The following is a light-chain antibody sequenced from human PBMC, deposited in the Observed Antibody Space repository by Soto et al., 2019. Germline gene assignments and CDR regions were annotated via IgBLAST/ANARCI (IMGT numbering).Light chain of an antibody. CDR1: SSDVGAYNY. CDR2: EVT. Sequence: QSALTQPPSASGSLGQSVTISCTGTSSDVGAYNYVSWYQQHPGKAPKLMIYEVTRRPSGVPDRFSGSKSGNTASLNVSGLQAEDEADYYCCSYRGSDTSYVFGTGTKLTVL. J-gene: IGLJ1*01. CDR3: CSYRGSDTSYV. V-gene: IGLV2-8*01.